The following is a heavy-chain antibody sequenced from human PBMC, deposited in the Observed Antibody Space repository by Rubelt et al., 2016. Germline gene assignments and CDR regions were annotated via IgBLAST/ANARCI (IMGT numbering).Heavy chain of an antibody. CDR3: ARNGGDS. Sequence: VQLLESGGGLVQPGGSLRLSCAASGFTFSSYAMSWVRQAPGKGLEWLALIHYDGSNKFYADSVKGRFTISRDNSKNTLYLQMNSLRAEYTAVYCCARNGGDSWGQGTLVTVSS. CDR1: GFTFSSYA. J-gene: IGHJ4*02. V-gene: IGHV3-33*08. CDR2: IHYDGSNK.